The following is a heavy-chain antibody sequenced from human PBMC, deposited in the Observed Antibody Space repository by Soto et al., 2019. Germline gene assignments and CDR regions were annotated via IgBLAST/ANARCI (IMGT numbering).Heavy chain of an antibody. J-gene: IGHJ3*02. CDR3: ARVRGLGGSGGAFDI. D-gene: IGHD3-10*01. Sequence: GGSLRLSCAASGFTFSNYAMSWVRQAPGQGLDWVSAISGSGGTTYYADSVKGRFTISRDNSKNTLFLQMNSLRAEDAAVYYCARVRGLGGSGGAFDIWGQGTMVTVSS. V-gene: IGHV3-23*01. CDR1: GFTFSNYA. CDR2: ISGSGGTT.